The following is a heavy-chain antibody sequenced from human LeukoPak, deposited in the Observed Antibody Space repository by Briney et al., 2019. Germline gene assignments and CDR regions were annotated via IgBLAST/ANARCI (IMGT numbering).Heavy chain of an antibody. V-gene: IGHV3-48*04. CDR1: GFTFNTYS. CDR3: ARSGYCTSTSCLNGRGAFDI. Sequence: GGSLRLSFAASGFTFNTYSMNWVRQAPGKGLEWGSYISSSSSPIYYADSVKGRFTISRDNAKNSLYLQMNSLRAEDSAVYYCARSGYCTSTSCLNGRGAFDIWGQGTMVTVSS. CDR2: ISSSSSPI. D-gene: IGHD2-2*01. J-gene: IGHJ3*02.